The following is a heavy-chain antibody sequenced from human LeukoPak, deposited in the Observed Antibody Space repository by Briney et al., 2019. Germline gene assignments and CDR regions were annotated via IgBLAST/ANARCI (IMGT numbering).Heavy chain of an antibody. CDR1: GFTFSSYS. CDR2: ISSSSSYI. V-gene: IGHV3-21*01. J-gene: IGHJ4*02. D-gene: IGHD2-15*01. Sequence: GGSLRLSCAASGFTFSSYSMNWVRQAPGKGLEWVSSISSSSSYIYYADSVKGRFTISRDNAKNSLYLQMNSLRAEDTAVYYCAREVGGSCDFDYWGQGTLVTVSS. CDR3: AREVGGSCDFDY.